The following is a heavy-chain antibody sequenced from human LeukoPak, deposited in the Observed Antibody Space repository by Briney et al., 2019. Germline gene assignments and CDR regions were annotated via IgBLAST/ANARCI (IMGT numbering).Heavy chain of an antibody. V-gene: IGHV3-23*01. D-gene: IGHD3-16*02. J-gene: IGHJ4*02. CDR3: AKAGDYDYVWGSYRESPHRSYYFDY. CDR2: NSGSGGST. CDR1: GFTFSSYA. Sequence: GGSLRLSCAASGFTFSSYAMSWVRQAPGKGLEWVSANSGSGGSTYYADSVKGRFTISRDNSKNTLYLQMNSLRAEDTAVYYCAKAGDYDYVWGSYRESPHRSYYFDYWGQGTLVTVSS.